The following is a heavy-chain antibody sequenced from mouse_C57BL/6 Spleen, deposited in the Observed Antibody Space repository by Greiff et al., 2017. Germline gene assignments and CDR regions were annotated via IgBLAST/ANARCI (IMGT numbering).Heavy chain of an antibody. Sequence: DVKLVESGPGLAKPSQTLSLTCSVTGYSITSDYWNWIRKFPGNKLEYMGYISYSGSTYYNPSLKSRISITRDTSKNQYYLQLNSVTTEDTATYYCARLVTTGDWYFDVWGTGTTVTVSS. CDR2: ISYSGST. CDR1: GYSITSDY. V-gene: IGHV3-8*01. D-gene: IGHD2-2*01. CDR3: ARLVTTGDWYFDV. J-gene: IGHJ1*03.